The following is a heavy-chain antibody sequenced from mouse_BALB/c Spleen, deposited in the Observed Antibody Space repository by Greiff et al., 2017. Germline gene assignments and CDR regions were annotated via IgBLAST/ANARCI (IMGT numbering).Heavy chain of an antibody. CDR2: ISSGGGST. D-gene: IGHD1-1*01. V-gene: IGHV5-12-1*01. CDR1: GFAFSSYD. CDR3: ARHTIYYGSSGSYWYFDV. Sequence: EVMLVESGGGLVKPGGSLKLSCAASGFAFSSYDMSWVRQTPEKRLEWVAYISSGGGSTYYPDTVKGRFTISRDNAKNTLYLQMSSLKSEDTAMYYCARHTIYYGSSGSYWYFDVWGAGTTVTVSS. J-gene: IGHJ1*01.